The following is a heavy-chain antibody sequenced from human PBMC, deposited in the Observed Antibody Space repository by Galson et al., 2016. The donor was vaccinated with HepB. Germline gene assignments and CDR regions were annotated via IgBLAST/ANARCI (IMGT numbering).Heavy chain of an antibody. CDR2: ISSSSSYI. CDR3: ARNDYGGNSRLWYFDL. CDR1: GFTFSSYS. V-gene: IGHV3-21*01. Sequence: SLRLSCAASGFTFSSYSMNWVRQAPGKGLEWVSSISSSSSYIYDADTVKGRFTISRDNAKNSLYLQMNSLRAEDTAVYYCARNDYGGNSRLWYFDLWGRGTLVPVSS. J-gene: IGHJ2*01. D-gene: IGHD4-23*01.